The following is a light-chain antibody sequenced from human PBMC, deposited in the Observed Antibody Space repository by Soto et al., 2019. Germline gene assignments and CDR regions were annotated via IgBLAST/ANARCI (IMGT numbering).Light chain of an antibody. J-gene: IGLJ1*01. Sequence: QSALTQPASVSGSPGQSITISCTGTSSDVGGYNYVSWYQQHPGKAPKLMIYDVSNRPSGVSNRFSGSKSGNTASLTISGLQAEDEADYYCSSYTSSGSVFGTGTKVTVL. CDR2: DVS. CDR3: SSYTSSGSV. V-gene: IGLV2-14*01. CDR1: SSDVGGYNY.